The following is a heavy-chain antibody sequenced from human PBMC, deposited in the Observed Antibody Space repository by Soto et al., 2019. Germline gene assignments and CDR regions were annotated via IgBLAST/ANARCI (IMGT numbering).Heavy chain of an antibody. D-gene: IGHD3-22*01. CDR2: INHSGST. CDR1: GGSFSGYY. V-gene: IGHV4-34*01. J-gene: IGHJ4*02. CDR3: ARGTGYYDSSGYLRRGSRKYYFDY. Sequence: PSETLSLTCAVYGGSFSGYYWSWIRQPPGKGLEWIGEINHSGSTNYNPSLKSRVTISVDTSKNQFSLKLSSVTAADTAVYYCARGTGYYDSSGYLRRGSRKYYFDYWGQGTLVTVSS.